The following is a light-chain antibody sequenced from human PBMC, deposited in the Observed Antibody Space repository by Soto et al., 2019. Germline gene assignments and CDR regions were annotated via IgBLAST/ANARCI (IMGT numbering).Light chain of an antibody. CDR3: QQYGGARWT. CDR2: GAS. Sequence: ENVLTQSPATLSLSPGERATLSCRASQSVSSNYLAWYQQKPGQAPRVLIYGASSRTTGIPDRFSGSGSGTDFTLTVSGLEPEDCAVYYCQQYGGARWTFGQGTKVDIK. V-gene: IGKV3-20*01. CDR1: QSVSSNY. J-gene: IGKJ1*01.